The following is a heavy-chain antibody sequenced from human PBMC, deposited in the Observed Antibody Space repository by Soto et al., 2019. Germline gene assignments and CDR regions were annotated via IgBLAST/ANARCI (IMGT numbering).Heavy chain of an antibody. Sequence: PSETLSLTXTVSGISIDNYYCSWIRQSAGKGLEWIGRIYSSGTTNYNPSLKSRVTMSVDMSKSQFSLNVRSVTAADTAVYYCVRDVGGSGWFAPWGQGTLVTVSS. CDR1: GISIDNYY. CDR3: VRDVGGSGWFAP. CDR2: IYSSGTT. J-gene: IGHJ5*02. V-gene: IGHV4-4*07.